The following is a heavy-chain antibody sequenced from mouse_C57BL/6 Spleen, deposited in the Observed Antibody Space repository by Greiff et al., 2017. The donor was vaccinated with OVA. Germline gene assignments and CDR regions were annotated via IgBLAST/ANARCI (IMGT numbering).Heavy chain of an antibody. J-gene: IGHJ1*03. D-gene: IGHD1-1*01. V-gene: IGHV1-52*01. CDR1: GYTFTSYW. CDR3: ARGHYYGSSVRYWYFDV. CDR2: IDPSDSET. Sequence: QVQLQQPGAELVRPGSSVKLSCKASGYTFTSYWMHWVKQRPIQGLEWIGNIDPSDSETHYNQKFKDKATLTVDKSSSTAYMQLSSLTSEDSAVYYCARGHYYGSSVRYWYFDVWGTGTTVTVSS.